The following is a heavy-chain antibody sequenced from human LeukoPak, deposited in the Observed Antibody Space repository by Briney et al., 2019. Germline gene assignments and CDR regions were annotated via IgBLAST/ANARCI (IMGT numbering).Heavy chain of an antibody. D-gene: IGHD2-2*01. CDR3: ARAPITSPFYFAS. Sequence: GGSLRLSCTASGFAFDEHGMSWVRQVPGKGLEWVSGINWSGGSTGYADPLRGRFTISRDNAKNSLYLQMDSLRAEDTALYYCARAPITSPFYFASWGQGTLVTVSS. J-gene: IGHJ4*02. CDR2: INWSGGST. CDR1: GFAFDEHG. V-gene: IGHV3-20*04.